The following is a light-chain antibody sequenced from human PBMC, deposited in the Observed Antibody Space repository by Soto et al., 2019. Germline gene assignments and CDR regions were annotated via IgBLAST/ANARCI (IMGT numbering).Light chain of an antibody. Sequence: QSVLTQSPSASASLGASVKLTCTLSSGHSTYAIAWHQQRPEKGPRYLMNLNSDGSHIKGDGIPDRFSGSSSGAERYLTISSLQSEDEADYYCQTWGTGIWVFGGGTKLTVL. CDR3: QTWGTGIWV. CDR2: LNSDGSH. J-gene: IGLJ3*02. CDR1: SGHSTYA. V-gene: IGLV4-69*01.